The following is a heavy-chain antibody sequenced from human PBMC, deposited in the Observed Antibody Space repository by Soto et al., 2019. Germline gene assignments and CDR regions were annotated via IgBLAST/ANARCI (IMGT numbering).Heavy chain of an antibody. D-gene: IGHD3-10*01. V-gene: IGHV4-39*01. CDR3: ARPEHYYDFDS. CDR2: IYYSGST. Sequence: QLQLQESGPGLVKPSETLSLTCTVSGGSISNSAKYWGWIRQPPGKGLEWIGTIYYSGSTYYNPSFKSRVTISVDTSKNQFSLRLSSVTAADTAVYYCARPEHYYDFDSSGQGMLVTVSS. CDR1: GGSISNSAKY. J-gene: IGHJ4*02.